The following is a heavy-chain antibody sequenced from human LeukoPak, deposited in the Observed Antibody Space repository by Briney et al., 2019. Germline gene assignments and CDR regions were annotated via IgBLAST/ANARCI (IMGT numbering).Heavy chain of an antibody. J-gene: IGHJ4*02. CDR1: GFTFSYYS. V-gene: IGHV3-48*01. CDR2: ISRSSSAI. D-gene: IGHD2-2*01. Sequence: PGGSLRLSCAASGFTFSYYSMNWVRQAPGKGLEWVSYISRSSSAIYYADSVKGRFTISRDNAKNSLFLQMNSLRAEDTAVYYCAREGRGCSSTSCYEIDYWGQGTLVTVSS. CDR3: AREGRGCSSTSCYEIDY.